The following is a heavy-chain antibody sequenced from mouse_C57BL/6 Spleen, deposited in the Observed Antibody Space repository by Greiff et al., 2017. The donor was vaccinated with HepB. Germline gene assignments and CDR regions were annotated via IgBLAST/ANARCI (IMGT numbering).Heavy chain of an antibody. CDR1: GYTFTDYE. CDR2: IDPETGGT. CDR3: TKVYYDYLYAMDY. J-gene: IGHJ4*01. V-gene: IGHV1-15*01. D-gene: IGHD2-4*01. Sequence: VQLQQSGAELVRPGASVTLSCKASGYTFTDYEMHWVKQTPVHGLEWIGAIDPETGGTAYNQKFKGKAILTADKSSSTAYMELRSLTSEDSAVYYCTKVYYDYLYAMDYWGQGTSVTVSS.